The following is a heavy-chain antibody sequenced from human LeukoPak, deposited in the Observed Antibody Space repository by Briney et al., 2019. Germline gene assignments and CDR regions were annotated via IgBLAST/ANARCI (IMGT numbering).Heavy chain of an antibody. J-gene: IGHJ4*02. V-gene: IGHV3-74*01. CDR1: GFTFTTYW. D-gene: IGHD1-1*01. CDR3: AKGKRYPDY. CDR2: INSDGSIT. Sequence: PGGSLRLSCAASGFTFTTYWMHWVRQAPGKGLVWVSHINSDGSITSYADSVKGRFTISRDNAKNSLYLQMDSLRVEDTAVYYCAKGKRYPDYWGQGTLVTVSS.